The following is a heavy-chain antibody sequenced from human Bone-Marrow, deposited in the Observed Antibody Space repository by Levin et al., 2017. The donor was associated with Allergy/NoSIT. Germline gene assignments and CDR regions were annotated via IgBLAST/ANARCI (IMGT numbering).Heavy chain of an antibody. J-gene: IGHJ6*02. CDR1: GYTFTGYY. CDR3: ARGRSYYSSTQLGGMLV. D-gene: IGHD1-26*01. CDR2: INPNSGGT. V-gene: IGHV1-2*02. Sequence: ASVKVSCKASGYTFTGYYIHWVRQAPGQGLEGMGWINPNSGGTKYAQKFQDRGTVTRDTSISTANMELSRLMSDATPVYYCARGRSYYSSTQLGGMLVWRQGPTVTVSS.